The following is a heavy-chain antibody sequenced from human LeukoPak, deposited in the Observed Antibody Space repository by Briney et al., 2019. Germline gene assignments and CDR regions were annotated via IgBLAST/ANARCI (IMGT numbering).Heavy chain of an antibody. V-gene: IGHV3-7*01. D-gene: IGHD6-19*01. CDR1: GFTFSTYW. CDR3: ARNQWLDFDAFDI. J-gene: IGHJ3*02. Sequence: GGSLRLSCAASGFTFSTYWMSWVRQAPGKGLEWVANMKQDGNEKYYVDSVKGRFTISRDNAKNSLYLQMNSLRAEDTAVYYCARNQWLDFDAFDIWGRGTTVTVSS. CDR2: MKQDGNEK.